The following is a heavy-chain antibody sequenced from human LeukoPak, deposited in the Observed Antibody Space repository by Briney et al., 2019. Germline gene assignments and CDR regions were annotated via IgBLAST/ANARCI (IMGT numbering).Heavy chain of an antibody. CDR1: GFTFSSYA. D-gene: IGHD6-13*01. CDR3: ARIAAAGH. CDR2: ISYDGSNK. Sequence: PGGSLRLSCAASGFTFSSYAMHWVRQAPGKGLEWVAVISYDGSNKYYADSAKGRFTISRDNSKNTLYLQMNSLRAEDTAVYYCARIAAAGHWGQGTLVTVSS. J-gene: IGHJ4*02. V-gene: IGHV3-30-3*01.